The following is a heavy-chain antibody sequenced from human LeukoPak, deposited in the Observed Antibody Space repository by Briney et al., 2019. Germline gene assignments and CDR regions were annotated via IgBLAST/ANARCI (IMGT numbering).Heavy chain of an antibody. D-gene: IGHD1-26*01. V-gene: IGHV1-18*01. J-gene: IGHJ4*02. CDR2: ISAYSGNT. CDR1: GYTFTNYG. Sequence: GASVKVSCKASGYTFTNYGISWVRQAPGQGLEWMGWISAYSGNTNYAQMLQGRFTMTTDTSTSTAYMELRSLRSDDTAVFYCARERWGYHQWDYFDYWGQGTLVTVSS. CDR3: ARERWGYHQWDYFDY.